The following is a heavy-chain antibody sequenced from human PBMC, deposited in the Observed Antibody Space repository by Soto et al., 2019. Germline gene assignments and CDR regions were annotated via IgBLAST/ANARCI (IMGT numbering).Heavy chain of an antibody. CDR2: FDPEDGET. V-gene: IGHV1-24*01. J-gene: IGHJ4*02. D-gene: IGHD1-26*01. CDR3: ARDPVVSRVGGPAYFDY. CDR1: GYTLTELS. Sequence: ASVKVSCKVSGYTLTELSMHWVRQAPGKGLEWMGGFDPEDGETSYAQKFQGRVTMTEDTSTSTVYMELSSLRSEDTAVYYCARDPVVSRVGGPAYFDYWGQGTLVTVSS.